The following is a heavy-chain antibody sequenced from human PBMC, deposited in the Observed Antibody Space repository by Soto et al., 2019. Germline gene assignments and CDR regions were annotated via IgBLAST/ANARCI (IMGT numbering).Heavy chain of an antibody. CDR3: AGPVPAATHYDYYDMDV. V-gene: IGHV3-23*01. Sequence: EVQLSESGGGLVQPGGSLRLSCAASGFTFSYYTMSWVRQAPGKGLEWVSGISGSGDTIYYADSVKGRFTISRDNSKNTLYLQMNSLRADDTAVYYCAGPVPAATHYDYYDMDVWGQGSTVTVSS. D-gene: IGHD2-2*01. J-gene: IGHJ6*02. CDR2: ISGSGDTI. CDR1: GFTFSYYT.